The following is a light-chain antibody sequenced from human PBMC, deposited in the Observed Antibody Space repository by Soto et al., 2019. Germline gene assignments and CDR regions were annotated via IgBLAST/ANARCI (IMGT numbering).Light chain of an antibody. V-gene: IGKV3-15*01. CDR2: GAS. J-gene: IGKJ4*01. CDR3: QQYNSWPLT. CDR1: QSVSSN. Sequence: EIVLTQSPVTLSLSPGERATLSCRASQSVSSNLAWYQQKPGQAPRLLIYGASTRATGIPARFSGSGSGTEFTLTISSLQSEDFAVYYCQQYNSWPLTFGGGTKVDI.